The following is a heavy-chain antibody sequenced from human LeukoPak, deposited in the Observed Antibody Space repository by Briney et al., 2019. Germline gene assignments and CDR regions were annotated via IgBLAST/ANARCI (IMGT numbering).Heavy chain of an antibody. J-gene: IGHJ4*02. Sequence: GGSLRLSCAASGFSLNTCFMSWIRQRPGKGLEWVSYITNTGRSTNYADAVKGRFTISRDNAKQSVYLEMTDLRGEDPGVYYCAREASGNYHVFDSWGQGTLATVSP. CDR1: GFSLNTCF. CDR2: ITNTGRST. D-gene: IGHD6-25*01. V-gene: IGHV3-11*01. CDR3: AREASGNYHVFDS.